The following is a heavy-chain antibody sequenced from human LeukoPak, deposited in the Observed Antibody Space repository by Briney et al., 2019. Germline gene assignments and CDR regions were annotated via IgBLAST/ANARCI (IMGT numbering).Heavy chain of an antibody. J-gene: IGHJ3*02. Sequence: PSETLSLTCTVSGDSISGHYWTWIRQPPGKGLEWIGHIYYSGSTNYNPSLRSRVTISVDTSKNQFSLKLSSVTAADTAVYYCARGRTVNDAFDIWGQGTMVTVSS. CDR1: GDSISGHY. D-gene: IGHD4-17*01. CDR3: ARGRTVNDAFDI. CDR2: IYYSGST. V-gene: IGHV4-59*11.